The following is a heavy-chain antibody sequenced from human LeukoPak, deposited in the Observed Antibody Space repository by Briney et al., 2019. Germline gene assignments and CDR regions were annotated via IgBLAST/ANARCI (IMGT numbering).Heavy chain of an antibody. V-gene: IGHV3-33*01. CDR2: IWYDGSNK. Sequence: GGSLRLSCAASGFTFSTYAMHWVRQAPGKGLEWVAVIWYDGSNKFYADSVKGRFTISRDNSKNTLYLQMTSLRADDTAVYYCARVNIYYFGMDVWGQGTTVTVSS. CDR1: GFTFSTYA. D-gene: IGHD1/OR15-1a*01. CDR3: ARVNIYYFGMDV. J-gene: IGHJ6*02.